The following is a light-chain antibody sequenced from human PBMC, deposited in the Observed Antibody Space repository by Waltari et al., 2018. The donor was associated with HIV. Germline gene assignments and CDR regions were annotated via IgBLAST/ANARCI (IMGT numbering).Light chain of an antibody. Sequence: QVVLTQSPSASASLGASVKLTCTLSSGHTNYAIAWHQQQPEKGPRYLMRLRPNGSHNKGDGIPDRFSGSRSGAERYLTRPSLQSEDEADYYCQTWGTGIVVFGGGTKLTVL. CDR1: SGHTNYA. CDR3: QTWGTGIVV. V-gene: IGLV4-69*01. J-gene: IGLJ2*01. CDR2: LRPNGSH.